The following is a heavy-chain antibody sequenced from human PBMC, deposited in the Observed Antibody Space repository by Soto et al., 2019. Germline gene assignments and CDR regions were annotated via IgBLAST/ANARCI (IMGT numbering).Heavy chain of an antibody. CDR1: GGSISSSDHY. CDR3: ARHNYGVGV. V-gene: IGHV4-39*01. J-gene: IGHJ6*02. Sequence: PSETLSLTCTVSGGSISSSDHYWGWIRQPAGRGLEWIGSMYYSGSTYYNPPLESRFTISIDASKIQFSLKLSSVTAADTAVYYCARHNYGVGVWGRGTTVAVSS. CDR2: MYYSGST.